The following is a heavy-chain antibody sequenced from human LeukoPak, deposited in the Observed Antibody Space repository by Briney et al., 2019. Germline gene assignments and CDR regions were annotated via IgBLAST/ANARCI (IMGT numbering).Heavy chain of an antibody. CDR1: GYTFTGYY. CDR2: INPNSGGT. CDR3: ARDHGPEMATIPGY. D-gene: IGHD5-24*01. V-gene: IGHV1-2*02. J-gene: IGHJ4*02. Sequence: GASVKVSCKASGYTFTGYYMHWVRQAPGQGLEWMGWINPNSGGTNYGQKFQGRVTMTRDTSISTAYMELSRLRSDDTAVYYCARDHGPEMATIPGYWGQGTLVTVSS.